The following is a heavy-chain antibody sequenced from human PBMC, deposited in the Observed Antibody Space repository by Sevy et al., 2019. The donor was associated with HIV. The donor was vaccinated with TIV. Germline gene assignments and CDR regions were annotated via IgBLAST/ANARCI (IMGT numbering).Heavy chain of an antibody. CDR2: ISYDGRGK. CDR1: GFTFSSYD. D-gene: IGHD3-16*01. Sequence: GGSLRLSCAASGFTFSSYDMHWVRQAPGKGLEWVAVISYDGRGKHYADSVKGRFTISRDNAKNTLYLQMNSLTVEDAAVFYCAAVALTFGGDPDENHHFMDVWGRGTRVTVSS. J-gene: IGHJ6*02. V-gene: IGHV3-30*03. CDR3: AAVALTFGGDPDENHHFMDV.